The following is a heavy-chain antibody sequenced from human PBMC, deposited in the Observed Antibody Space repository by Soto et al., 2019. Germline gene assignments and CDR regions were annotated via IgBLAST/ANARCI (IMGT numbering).Heavy chain of an antibody. CDR3: ARSTQTRYCSSTSCYVSPYFDY. Sequence: PSQTLSLTCAISGDSVSSNSAAWNWIRQSPSRGLEWLGRTYYRSKWYNDYAVSVKSRITVNPDTSKNKFSLQLNSVTPEDMAVYYCARSTQTRYCSSTSCYVSPYFDYWGQGTLVTVSS. CDR1: GDSVSSNSAA. CDR2: TYYRSKWYN. J-gene: IGHJ4*02. D-gene: IGHD2-2*01. V-gene: IGHV6-1*01.